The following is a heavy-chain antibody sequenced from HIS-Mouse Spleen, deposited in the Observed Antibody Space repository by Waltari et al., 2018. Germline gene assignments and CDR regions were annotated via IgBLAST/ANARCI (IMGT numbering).Heavy chain of an antibody. CDR1: GGSISSSSYY. CDR3: AREIPYSSSWYDWYFDL. Sequence: QLQLQESGPGLVKPSETLSLTCTVSGGSISSSSYYWGWIRQPPGKGLEGIGSSYYSGTTSSNPSLKSRVTISVDTSKNQFSLKLSSVTAAETAVYYCAREIPYSSSWYDWYFDLWGRGTLVTVSS. CDR2: SYYSGTT. D-gene: IGHD6-13*01. J-gene: IGHJ2*01. V-gene: IGHV4-39*07.